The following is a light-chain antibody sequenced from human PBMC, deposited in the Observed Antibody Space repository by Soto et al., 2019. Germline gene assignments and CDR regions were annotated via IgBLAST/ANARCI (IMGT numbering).Light chain of an antibody. CDR1: SGYSNYK. V-gene: IGLV9-49*01. CDR3: GADHGSGSNFVYV. Sequence: QLVLTQPPSASASLGASVTLTCTLSSGYSNYKVDWYQQRPGKGPRFVMRVGTGGIVGSKGDGIPDRFSVLGSGLNRYLTIKNIQEEDESDYHCGADHGSGSNFVYVFGTGTKVT. CDR2: VGTGGIVG. J-gene: IGLJ1*01.